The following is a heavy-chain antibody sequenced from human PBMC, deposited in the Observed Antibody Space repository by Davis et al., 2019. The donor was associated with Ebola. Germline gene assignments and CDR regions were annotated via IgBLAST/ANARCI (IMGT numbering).Heavy chain of an antibody. CDR3: AAKGYSTVTGFDY. Sequence: SVKVSCKASGYTFTSYYMHWVRQARGQRLEWIGWIVVGSGNTNYAQKFQERVTITRDMSTSTAYMELSSLRSEDTAVYYCAAKGYSTVTGFDYWGQGTLVTVSS. CDR2: IVVGSGNT. D-gene: IGHD4-17*01. V-gene: IGHV1-58*02. J-gene: IGHJ4*02. CDR1: GYTFTSYY.